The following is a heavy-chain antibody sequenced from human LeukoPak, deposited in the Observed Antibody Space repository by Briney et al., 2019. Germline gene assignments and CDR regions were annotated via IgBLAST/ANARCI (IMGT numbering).Heavy chain of an antibody. CDR2: ISSSSSYI. D-gene: IGHD4-17*01. Sequence: GGSLRLSCAASGFTFSSYSMNWVRQAPGKGLEWVSSISSSSSYIYYADSVKGRFTISRDNAKNSLYLQMNSLRAEDTAVYYCASWGSGDDYGDYGLLDCWGQGTLVTVSS. CDR3: ASWGSGDDYGDYGLLDC. CDR1: GFTFSSYS. V-gene: IGHV3-21*01. J-gene: IGHJ4*02.